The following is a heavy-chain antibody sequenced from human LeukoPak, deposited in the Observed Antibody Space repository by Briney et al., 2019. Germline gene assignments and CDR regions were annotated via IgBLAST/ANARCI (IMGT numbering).Heavy chain of an antibody. D-gene: IGHD6-19*01. Sequence: GASVKVSCKASGYTFTGYYMHWVRQAPGQGLEWMGWINPNSGGTNYAQKFQGRVTMTRDTSISTAYMELSRLRSDDTAVYYCARVEAVPFYYYNAMDVWGQGTTVTVSS. CDR1: GYTFTGYY. V-gene: IGHV1-2*02. CDR2: INPNSGGT. CDR3: ARVEAVPFYYYNAMDV. J-gene: IGHJ6*02.